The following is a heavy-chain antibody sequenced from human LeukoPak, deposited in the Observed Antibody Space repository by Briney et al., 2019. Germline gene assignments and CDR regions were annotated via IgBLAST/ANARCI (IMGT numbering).Heavy chain of an antibody. CDR2: IWFDGSNK. CDR3: ARSTYMDR. D-gene: IGHD2/OR15-2a*01. Sequence: GGSLRLSCAASGFTFSSYGMHWVRQAPGKGLEWVAVIWFDGSNKFYRDSVRGRFTISRDDSKNTLYLQMHSLRVEDTAVYYCARSTYMDRWGQGTLVTVSS. V-gene: IGHV3-33*01. CDR1: GFTFSSYG. J-gene: IGHJ5*02.